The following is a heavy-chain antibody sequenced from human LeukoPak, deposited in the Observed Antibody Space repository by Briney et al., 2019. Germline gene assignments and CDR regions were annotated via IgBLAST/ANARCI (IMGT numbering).Heavy chain of an antibody. J-gene: IGHJ4*02. CDR2: ISGSGGST. V-gene: IGHV3-23*01. D-gene: IGHD3-22*01. CDR3: AKTSLGVITPLGY. Sequence: GGSLRLSCAASGFXFSSYAISWVRQAPGKGREWVSAISGSGGSTYYADSVKGRFTISRDNSKNTLYLQMNSLRAEDTAVYYCAKTSLGVITPLGYWGQGTLVTVSS. CDR1: GFXFSSYA.